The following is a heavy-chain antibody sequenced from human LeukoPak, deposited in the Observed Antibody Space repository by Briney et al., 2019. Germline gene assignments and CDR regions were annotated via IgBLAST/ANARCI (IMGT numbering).Heavy chain of an antibody. CDR1: GGTFSSYV. J-gene: IGHJ4*02. Sequence: ASVKVSCKASGGTFSSYVISWVRQAPGQGLEWMGRIIPILGIANYAQKFQGRVTITADKSTSTAYMELSSLRSEDTAVYYCARTPSIAVAGKDYWGQGTLVTVSS. CDR3: ARTPSIAVAGKDY. CDR2: IIPILGIA. D-gene: IGHD6-19*01. V-gene: IGHV1-69*04.